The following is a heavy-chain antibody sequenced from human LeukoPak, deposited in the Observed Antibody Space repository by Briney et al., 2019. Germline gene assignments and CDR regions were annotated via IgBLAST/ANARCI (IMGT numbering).Heavy chain of an antibody. CDR3: ARVSRPYYYYMDV. Sequence: PGGSLRLSCAASGFTFSSYEMNWVRQAPGKGLEWVSYISSSGSTIYYADSVKGRFTISRDNAKNPLYLQMNSLRAEDTAVYYCARVSRPYYYYMDVWGKGTTVTISS. J-gene: IGHJ6*03. CDR2: ISSSGSTI. V-gene: IGHV3-48*03. CDR1: GFTFSSYE.